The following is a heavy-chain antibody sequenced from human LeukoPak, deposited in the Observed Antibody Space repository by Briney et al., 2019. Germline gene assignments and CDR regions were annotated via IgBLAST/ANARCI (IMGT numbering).Heavy chain of an antibody. J-gene: IGHJ6*02. CDR3: ASLGYCSGGSCFYGMDV. CDR2: IKQDGSEK. CDR1: GFTFSRYW. Sequence: PGGSLRLSCAASGFTFSRYWMSWVRQAPGKGLEWVANIKQDGSEKYYVDSVKGRFTISRDNAKNSLYLQMNSLGAEDTAVFYCASLGYCSGGSCFYGMDVWGQGTTVIVSS. V-gene: IGHV3-7*01. D-gene: IGHD2-15*01.